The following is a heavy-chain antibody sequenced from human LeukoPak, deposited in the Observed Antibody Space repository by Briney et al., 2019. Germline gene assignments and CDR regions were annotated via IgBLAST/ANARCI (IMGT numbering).Heavy chain of an antibody. J-gene: IGHJ4*02. CDR1: GGSFSGYY. Sequence: SETLSLTCAVYGGSFSGYYWSWIRQPPGKGLEWIGEINHSGSTNYNPSLKSRVTISVDTSKNQFSLKLSSVTAADTAVYYCARGGYCGGDCYDYWGQRTLVTVSS. D-gene: IGHD2-21*01. CDR3: ARGGYCGGDCYDY. CDR2: INHSGST. V-gene: IGHV4-34*01.